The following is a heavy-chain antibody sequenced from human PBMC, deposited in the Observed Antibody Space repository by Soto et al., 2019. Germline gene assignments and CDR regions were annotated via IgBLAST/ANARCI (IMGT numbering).Heavy chain of an antibody. CDR2: ISAYNGNT. J-gene: IGHJ5*02. CDR1: GYTFTSYG. Sequence: ASVKVSCKASGYTFTSYGISWVRQAPGQGLEWMGWISAYNGNTKYSQKFQGRVTITRDTSASTAYMELSSLRSEDTAVYYCARVGNWFDPWGQGTLVTVSS. CDR3: ARVGNWFDP. V-gene: IGHV1-18*01.